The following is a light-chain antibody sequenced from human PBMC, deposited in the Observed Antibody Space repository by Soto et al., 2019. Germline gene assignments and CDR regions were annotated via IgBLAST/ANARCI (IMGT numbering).Light chain of an antibody. CDR2: GAS. CDR3: QQYNNWPPLT. J-gene: IGKJ4*01. V-gene: IGKV3-15*01. CDR1: QSVSSN. Sequence: EIVMTQSPATLSVSPGERATLSCMASQSVSSNFAWYQQKPGQAPRLLIYGASTRATSSVPARFSGSGSGTEFTLTISSLQSEDFAVYYCQQYNNWPPLTFGGGTKVEIK.